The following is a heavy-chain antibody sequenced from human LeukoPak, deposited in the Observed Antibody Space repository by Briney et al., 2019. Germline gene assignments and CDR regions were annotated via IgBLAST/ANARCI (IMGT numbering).Heavy chain of an antibody. D-gene: IGHD3-22*01. CDR2: ISAYNGNT. V-gene: IGHV1-18*01. J-gene: IGHJ4*02. Sequence: ASVKVSCKASGYTFTSYGISWVRQAPGQGLEWMGWISAYNGNTNYAQKLQGRVTMTTDTSTSTAYMELRSLRSDDTAVCYCARDVPYYDSSGYPLPDYFDYWGQGTLVTVSS. CDR3: ARDVPYYDSSGYPLPDYFDY. CDR1: GYTFTSYG.